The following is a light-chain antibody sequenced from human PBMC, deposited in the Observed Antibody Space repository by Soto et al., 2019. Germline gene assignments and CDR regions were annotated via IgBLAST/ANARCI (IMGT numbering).Light chain of an antibody. CDR3: SSYTSRSPCV. V-gene: IGLV2-14*01. CDR2: EVS. J-gene: IGLJ1*01. CDR1: SSDVGGYKY. Sequence: QSVLTQPASVSGSPGQSITISCTGTSSDVGGYKYVSWYQQYPGKAPKLMIYEVSNRPSGVSNRFSGSKSGNTASLTISGLQAEDEADYYCSSYTSRSPCVFGTGTKLTVL.